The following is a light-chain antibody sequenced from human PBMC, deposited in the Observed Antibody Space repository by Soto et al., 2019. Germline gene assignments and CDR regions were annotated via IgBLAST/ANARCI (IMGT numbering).Light chain of an antibody. Sequence: QSVLTKPASVSGSPGQSITISCTGTSSDVGGYNYVSWYQQHPGKAPKLMIYDVSNRPSGVSNRFSCSKSGNTASLTISGLQAEDEADYYCSSYTSSSTPYVFGTGTKVTVL. J-gene: IGLJ1*01. CDR3: SSYTSSSTPYV. CDR2: DVS. V-gene: IGLV2-14*01. CDR1: SSDVGGYNY.